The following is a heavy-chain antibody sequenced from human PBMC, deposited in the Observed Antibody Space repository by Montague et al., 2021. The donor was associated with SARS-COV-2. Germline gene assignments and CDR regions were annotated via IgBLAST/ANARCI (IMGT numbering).Heavy chain of an antibody. CDR2: ISWNSGSI. D-gene: IGHD1-26*01. CDR1: GFTFGDYA. V-gene: IGHV3-9*01. CDR3: AKDIVRIVGGYYYYYGMDV. J-gene: IGHJ6*02. Sequence: SLSLSFSASGFTFGDYAMHWVRQAPGKGLEWVSGISWNSGSIGYADSVKGRFTISRDNAKNSLYLQMNSLRAEDTALYYCAKDIVRIVGGYYYYYGMDVWGQGTTVTVSS.